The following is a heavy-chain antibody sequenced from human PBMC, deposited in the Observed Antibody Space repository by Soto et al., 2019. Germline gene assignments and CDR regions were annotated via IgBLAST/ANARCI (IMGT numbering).Heavy chain of an antibody. CDR3: ARDTGDGTFDF. Sequence: QVHLVQSGAEVRKPGASVKVSCKASGYNFSSYAMHWVLLAPGQRSEWMGWINAGYGHTKSSQKFQDRVTTSRDTSASTAYMERTSLRSEDTAVYYCARDTGDGTFDFWGQGTLVTVSS. CDR2: INAGYGHT. V-gene: IGHV1-3*01. J-gene: IGHJ4*02. D-gene: IGHD7-27*01. CDR1: GYNFSSYA.